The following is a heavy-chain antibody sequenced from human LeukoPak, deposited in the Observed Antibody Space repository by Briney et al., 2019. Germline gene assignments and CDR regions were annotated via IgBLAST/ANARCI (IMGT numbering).Heavy chain of an antibody. J-gene: IGHJ4*02. CDR2: IHPKSGDT. D-gene: IGHD3-16*01. Sequence: GASVKVSCKASGYTFTGYYLHWVRQAPGQGLEWMGWIHPKSGDTHRAQKFLGRVTLTRDTSTTTVYMELKWLTSDDTAVYYCSRGSGISFGGIDYWGQGTLVTVSS. V-gene: IGHV1-2*02. CDR3: SRGSGISFGGIDY. CDR1: GYTFTGYY.